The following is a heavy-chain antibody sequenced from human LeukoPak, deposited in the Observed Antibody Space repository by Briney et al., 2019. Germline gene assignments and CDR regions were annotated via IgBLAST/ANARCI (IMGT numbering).Heavy chain of an antibody. V-gene: IGHV4-39*07. Sequence: SEPVSLLCTVSGVPNSSSSYLWGWIRQPPGKGLEWFGCLYYCGSHSYHPSLKSRVTISVDTSKIPYSLIFSPVTAADTAVYYCARDIQTIIVVVIPDYWGQGTLVTVSS. CDR2: LYYCGSH. CDR3: ARDIQTIIVVVIPDY. D-gene: IGHD3-22*01. CDR1: GVPNSSSSYL. J-gene: IGHJ4*02.